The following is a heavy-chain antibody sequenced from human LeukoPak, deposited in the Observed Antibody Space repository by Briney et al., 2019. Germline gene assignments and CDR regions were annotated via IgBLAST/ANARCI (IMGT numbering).Heavy chain of an antibody. CDR2: IKQDGSEK. CDR1: GFTLSSYW. Sequence: PGGSLRLSCAASGFTLSSYWMSWVRQAPGKGLEWVANIKQDGSEKYYVDSVKGRFTISRDNAKNSLYLQMNSLRAEDTAVYYCARDLGYYDSSGYYDYWGQGTLVTVSS. V-gene: IGHV3-7*01. CDR3: ARDLGYYDSSGYYDY. J-gene: IGHJ4*02. D-gene: IGHD3-22*01.